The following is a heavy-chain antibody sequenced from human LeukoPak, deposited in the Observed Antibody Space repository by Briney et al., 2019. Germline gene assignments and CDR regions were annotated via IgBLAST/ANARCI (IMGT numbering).Heavy chain of an antibody. D-gene: IGHD3-16*02. Sequence: PGGSLRLSCAASGFTFSSYAMSWVRQAPGKGLDWVSGISGSVGGTYYADSVKGRFSISRDNSKNTLYLQMNSLRAEDTAVYYCAKDRNFMITFGGVIVDWGQGTLVTVSS. J-gene: IGHJ4*02. CDR3: AKDRNFMITFGGVIVD. V-gene: IGHV3-23*01. CDR1: GFTFSSYA. CDR2: ISGSVGGT.